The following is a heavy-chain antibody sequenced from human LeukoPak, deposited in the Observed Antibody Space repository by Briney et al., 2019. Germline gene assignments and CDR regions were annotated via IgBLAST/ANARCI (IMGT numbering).Heavy chain of an antibody. CDR2: IKQDGSEK. J-gene: IGHJ4*02. CDR3: AREMALGYYDSSGYYYS. V-gene: IGHV3-7*01. D-gene: IGHD3-22*01. Sequence: GGSLRLSCAASGFTFSSYWMSWVRQAPGKGLEWVANIKQDGSEKYYVDSVKGRFTISRDNAKNSLYLQMNSLRAEDTAVYYCAREMALGYYDSSGYYYSWGQGTLVTVSS. CDR1: GFTFSSYW.